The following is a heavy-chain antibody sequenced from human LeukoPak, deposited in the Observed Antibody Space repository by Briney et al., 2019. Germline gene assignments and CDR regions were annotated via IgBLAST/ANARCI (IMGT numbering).Heavy chain of an antibody. D-gene: IGHD4-17*01. CDR1: GFTFSSYS. CDR3: ARERLRVPDY. J-gene: IGHJ4*02. V-gene: IGHV3-21*01. CDR2: ISSSSSYI. Sequence: GGSLRLSCAASGFTFSSYSMNWVRQAPGKGLEWVSSISSSSSYIYYADSVKSRFTISRDNAKNSLYLQMNSLRAEDTAVYYCARERLRVPDYWGQGTLVTVSS.